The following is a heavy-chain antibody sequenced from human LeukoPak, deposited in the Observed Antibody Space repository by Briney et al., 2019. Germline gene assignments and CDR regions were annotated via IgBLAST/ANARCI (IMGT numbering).Heavy chain of an antibody. CDR2: IKQDGSEK. CDR1: GFTFSNYW. Sequence: GGSLRLSCAASGFTFSNYWMSWVRQAPGKGLEWLANIKQDGSEKYYVESVKGRVTMSRDNAKNSVYLQMNSLRAEDTAVYYCAREPPGYKYGRDWSQGTLVTVSS. J-gene: IGHJ4*02. V-gene: IGHV3-7*01. CDR3: AREPPGYKYGRD. D-gene: IGHD5-18*01.